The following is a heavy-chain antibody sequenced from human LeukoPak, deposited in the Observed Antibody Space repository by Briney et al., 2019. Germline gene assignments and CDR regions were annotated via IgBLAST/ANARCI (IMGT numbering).Heavy chain of an antibody. CDR3: ARDVGDPMRFDS. CDR1: GFIFNNYW. CDR2: IDENGNKR. V-gene: IGHV3-7*01. J-gene: IGHJ4*02. D-gene: IGHD2-21*02. Sequence: GGSLRLSCAASGFIFNNYWMNWVRQAPGKGLEWVADIDENGNKRYYVDSVKGRFTISRDNAEKSLYLQMHSLRVEDTAIYYCARDVGDPMRFDSWGQGTLVTVSS.